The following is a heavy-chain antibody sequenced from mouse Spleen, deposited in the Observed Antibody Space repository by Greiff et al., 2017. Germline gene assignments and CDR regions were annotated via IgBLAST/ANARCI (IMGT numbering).Heavy chain of an antibody. CDR3: ARGLGNYAMDY. CDR1: GFTFSSYA. D-gene: IGHD4-1*01. Sequence: EVQLVESGGGLVKLGGSLKLSCAASGFTFSSYAMSWVRQTPEKRLEWVATISSGGGNTYYPDSVKGRFTISRDNAKNTLYLQMSSLKSEDTAMYYCARGLGNYAMDYWGQGTSVTVSS. V-gene: IGHV5-9-3*01. CDR2: ISSGGGNT. J-gene: IGHJ4*01.